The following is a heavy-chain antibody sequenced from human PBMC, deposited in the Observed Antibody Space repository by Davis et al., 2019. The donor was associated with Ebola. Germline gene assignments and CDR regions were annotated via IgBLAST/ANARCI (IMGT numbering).Heavy chain of an antibody. CDR3: AKPHSSGYYYDY. J-gene: IGHJ4*02. D-gene: IGHD3-22*01. V-gene: IGHV3-23*01. CDR1: GFTFSSYA. CDR2: ISGSGGST. Sequence: GESLKISCAASGFTFSSYAMSWVRQAPGKGLEWVSAISGSGGSTYYADSVKGRFTISRDNSKNTLYLQMNSLRAEDTAVYYCAKPHSSGYYYDYWGQGTLVTVSS.